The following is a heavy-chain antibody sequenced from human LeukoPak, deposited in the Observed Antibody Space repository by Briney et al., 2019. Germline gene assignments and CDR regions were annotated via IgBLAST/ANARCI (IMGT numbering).Heavy chain of an antibody. CDR2: INPNSGGT. V-gene: IGHV1-2*02. CDR1: GYTFTGYY. D-gene: IGHD5-18*01. J-gene: IGHJ4*02. Sequence: APVKVSFKASGYTFTGYYLHWVRQAPGQRVEWMGWINPNSGGTDYAQKFQGRVTMTRDTSISAAYMELSRLRSGDTAVYYCARDDRGYTHFDYWGQGTLVTVSS. CDR3: ARDDRGYTHFDY.